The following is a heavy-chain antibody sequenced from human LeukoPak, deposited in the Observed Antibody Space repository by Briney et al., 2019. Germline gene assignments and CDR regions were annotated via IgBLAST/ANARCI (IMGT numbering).Heavy chain of an antibody. V-gene: IGHV4-39*02. J-gene: IGHJ4*02. D-gene: IGHD5-12*01. CDR2: IYYSGST. CDR3: ARDGYQTGSDY. Sequence: PSETLSLTCTVSGGSIRSSYYYWGWIRQPPGKGLEWIGSIYYSGSTYYNPSLKSRVTISVDTSKNQFSLKLSSVTAADTAVYYCARDGYQTGSDYWGQGALVTVSS. CDR1: GGSIRSSYYY.